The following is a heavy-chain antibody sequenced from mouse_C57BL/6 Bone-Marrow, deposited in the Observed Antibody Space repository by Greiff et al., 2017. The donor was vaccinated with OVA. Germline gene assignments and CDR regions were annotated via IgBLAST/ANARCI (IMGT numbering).Heavy chain of an antibody. D-gene: IGHD2-3*01. J-gene: IGHJ2*01. CDR1: GYNIKDYY. CDR3: TTYGYYGKVVDY. Sequence: VQLQQSGAELVRPGASVKVSCTASGYNIKDYYMHWVKQRPEQGLEWIGRSDPETGDTAYTPKIQGKATMTADKSSNKAYLQLSSLTSEDTAVDCCTTYGYYGKVVDYWGQGTTLTVSS. CDR2: SDPETGDT. V-gene: IGHV14-1*01.